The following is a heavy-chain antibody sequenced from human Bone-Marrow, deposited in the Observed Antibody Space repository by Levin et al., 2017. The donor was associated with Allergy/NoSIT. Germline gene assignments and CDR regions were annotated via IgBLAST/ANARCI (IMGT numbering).Heavy chain of an antibody. CDR3: AKAEDCGGGRCQRWGAQ. D-gene: IGHD2-15*01. Sequence: GESLKISCTASGFTFSTYAMIWVRQAPGKGLQWVAGITDNGGMTYPAEYVKGRFTISRDNSRNTLYLQMNSLRGDDTAIYYCAKAEDCGGGRCQRWGAQWGHGTRVTVSS. CDR1: GFTFSTYA. J-gene: IGHJ4*01. V-gene: IGHV3-23*01. CDR2: ITDNGGMT.